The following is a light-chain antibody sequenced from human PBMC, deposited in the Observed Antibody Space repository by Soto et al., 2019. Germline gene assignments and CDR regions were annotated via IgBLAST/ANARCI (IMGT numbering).Light chain of an antibody. CDR3: QQYGSSPRT. CDR1: QSVTSSY. V-gene: IGKV3-20*01. J-gene: IGKJ1*01. Sequence: EIVLTQSPGTLSLSPGERATLSCRASQSVTSSYLTWYQQTPGQAPRLLIYDASNRATGIPARFSGSGSGTDFTLTISRLEPEDFAVYYCQQYGSSPRTFGQGTKVDIK. CDR2: DAS.